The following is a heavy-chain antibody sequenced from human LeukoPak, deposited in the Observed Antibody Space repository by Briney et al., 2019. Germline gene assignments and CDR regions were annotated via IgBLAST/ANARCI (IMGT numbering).Heavy chain of an antibody. Sequence: ASVKVSCKATGYSLTSYYMHWVRQAPGQGLEWMGRINPSGGSTSYVQKFQGRVTMTRDTSTSTVSMELSSLRSEDTAVYYCARVSGSYGMDVWGQGTMVTVSS. J-gene: IGHJ6*02. V-gene: IGHV1-46*01. D-gene: IGHD3-10*01. CDR1: GYSLTSYY. CDR3: ARVSGSYGMDV. CDR2: INPSGGST.